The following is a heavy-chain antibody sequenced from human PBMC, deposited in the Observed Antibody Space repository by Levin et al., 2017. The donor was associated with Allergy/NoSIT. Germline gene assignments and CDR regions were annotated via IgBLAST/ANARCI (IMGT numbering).Heavy chain of an antibody. V-gene: IGHV4-4*07. CDR2: IYTSGST. Sequence: PGGSLRLSCTVSGGSISSNYWSWIRQPAGKGLEWIGRIYTSGSTNYNPSLKSRVTMSVDTSKNQFSLKLSSVTAADTAVYYCAGDIVVVPAATALYYYYGMDVWGQGTTVTVSS. CDR1: GGSISSNY. J-gene: IGHJ6*02. CDR3: AGDIVVVPAATALYYYYGMDV. D-gene: IGHD2-2*01.